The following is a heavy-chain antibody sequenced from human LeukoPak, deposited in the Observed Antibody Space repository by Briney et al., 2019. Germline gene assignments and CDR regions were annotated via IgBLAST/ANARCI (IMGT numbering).Heavy chain of an antibody. D-gene: IGHD2-15*01. Sequence: GRSLRLSCAASGFAFGSEAMSWVRQSPARGLEWVASISPGGGTTYYADYVKGRFTISRDNAKNSLYLQMNSLRAEDTAVYYCARDYSRSGSPGAFDIWGQGTMVTVSS. J-gene: IGHJ3*02. V-gene: IGHV3-23*01. CDR3: ARDYSRSGSPGAFDI. CDR1: GFAFGSEA. CDR2: ISPGGGTT.